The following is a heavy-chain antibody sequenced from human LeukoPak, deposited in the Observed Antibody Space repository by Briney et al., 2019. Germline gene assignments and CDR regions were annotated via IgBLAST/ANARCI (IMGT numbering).Heavy chain of an antibody. CDR1: GGSISNNYW. D-gene: IGHD6-19*01. J-gene: IGHJ4*02. CDR3: ARVAVTGAARLDY. Sequence: MPSETLSLTCAVSGGSISNNYWWTWVRQPPGKGLEWIGDIYYSESTNYNPSLKSRVTISLDKSKNQLSLSLKFVTAADTALYYCARVAVTGAARLDYWGQGTLVTVSS. CDR2: IYYSEST. V-gene: IGHV4-4*02.